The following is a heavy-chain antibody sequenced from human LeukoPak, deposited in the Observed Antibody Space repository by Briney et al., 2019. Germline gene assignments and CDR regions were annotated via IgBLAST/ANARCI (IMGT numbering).Heavy chain of an antibody. CDR3: AKGLGDYDDFRLGY. Sequence: PGGSLRLSRAASVFTFSTYGFHWVRQAPGKGLEWVAFIPSDGSDNYYANSVKGRFTISRDNSKNTLYLQMNSLRSEDTAVYYCAKGLGDYDDFRLGYWGQGTLVTVSS. CDR1: VFTFSTYG. CDR2: IPSDGSDN. V-gene: IGHV3-30*02. J-gene: IGHJ4*02. D-gene: IGHD4-17*01.